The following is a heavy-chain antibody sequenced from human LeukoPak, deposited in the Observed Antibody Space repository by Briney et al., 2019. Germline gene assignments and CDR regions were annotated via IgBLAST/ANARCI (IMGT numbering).Heavy chain of an antibody. Sequence: GRSLRLSCAASGFTFDDYGMSWVRQAPGKGLEWVSGINWNGGSTGYADSVKGRFTISRDNAKNSLYLQMNSLRAEDTALYYCARDRHCSSTSCYNDYWGQGTLVTVSS. CDR1: GFTFDDYG. D-gene: IGHD2-2*02. J-gene: IGHJ4*02. CDR3: ARDRHCSSTSCYNDY. CDR2: INWNGGST. V-gene: IGHV3-20*04.